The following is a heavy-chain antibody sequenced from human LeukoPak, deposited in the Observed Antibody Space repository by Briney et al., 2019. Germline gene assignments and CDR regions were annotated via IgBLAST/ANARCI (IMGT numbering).Heavy chain of an antibody. D-gene: IGHD3-10*01. J-gene: IGHJ6*02. Sequence: PGGSLRLSCAASGFTFSSYEMKWVRQAPGKGLEWVSYISSSGSSIYYADSVKGRFTISRDNAKNSLYLQMNSLRAEDTAVYYCARVDYCGSRRRYYYGMDVWGQGTTVTVSS. CDR1: GFTFSSYE. V-gene: IGHV3-48*03. CDR3: ARVDYCGSRRRYYYGMDV. CDR2: ISSSGSSI.